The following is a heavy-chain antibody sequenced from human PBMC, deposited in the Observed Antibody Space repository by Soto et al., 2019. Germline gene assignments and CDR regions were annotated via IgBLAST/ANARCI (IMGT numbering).Heavy chain of an antibody. CDR1: GGSISSGGYY. CDR2: IYYSGST. Sequence: QVQLQESGPGLVKPSQTLSLTCTVSGGSISSGGYYWSWIRQLPGKGLEWIGYIYYSGSTYYNPSLKSRVTISVDTSKNQFSLKLSSVTAADTAVYYCARDAGGSGWYGVGFDYWGQGTLVTVSS. J-gene: IGHJ4*02. CDR3: ARDAGGSGWYGVGFDY. V-gene: IGHV4-31*03. D-gene: IGHD6-19*01.